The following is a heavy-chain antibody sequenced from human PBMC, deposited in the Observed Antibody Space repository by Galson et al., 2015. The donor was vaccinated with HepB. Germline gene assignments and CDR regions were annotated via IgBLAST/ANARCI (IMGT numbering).Heavy chain of an antibody. Sequence: SLRLSCAASGFTFSSYSMNWVRQAPGKGLEWVSSISSSSSYIYYADSVKGRFTISRDNAKNSLYLQMNSLRAEDTAVYYCARDPRGVAGIFDYWGQGTLVTVSS. CDR3: ARDPRGVAGIFDY. CDR1: GFTFSSYS. D-gene: IGHD6-19*01. V-gene: IGHV3-21*01. CDR2: ISSSSSYI. J-gene: IGHJ4*02.